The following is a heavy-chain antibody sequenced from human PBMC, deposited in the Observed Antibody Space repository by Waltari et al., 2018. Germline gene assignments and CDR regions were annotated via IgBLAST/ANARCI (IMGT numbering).Heavy chain of an antibody. V-gene: IGHV4-34*01. CDR3: AREVVWLGAFDY. CDR1: GGSFSGYY. Sequence: QVQLQQWGAGLLKPSETLSLTCAVYGGSFSGYYWSWIRQPPGKGLGWIGEINHGGSTNYNPSLKSRVTISVDTSKNQFSLKLSSVTAADTAVYYCAREVVWLGAFDYWGQGTLVTVSS. CDR2: INHGGST. D-gene: IGHD2-8*02. J-gene: IGHJ4*02.